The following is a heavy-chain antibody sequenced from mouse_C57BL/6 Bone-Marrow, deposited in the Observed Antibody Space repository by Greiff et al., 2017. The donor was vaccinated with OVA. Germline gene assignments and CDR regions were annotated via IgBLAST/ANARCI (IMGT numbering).Heavy chain of an antibody. Sequence: EVQGVESGGGLVKPGGSLKLSCAASGFTFSSYAMSWVRQTPEKRLEWVATISDGGSYTYYPDNVKGRFTISRDNAKNNLYLQMSHLKSEDTAMYYCARDFGGITTVVAPYFDYWGQGTTLTVSS. CDR1: GFTFSSYA. V-gene: IGHV5-4*01. J-gene: IGHJ2*01. D-gene: IGHD1-1*01. CDR2: ISDGGSYT. CDR3: ARDFGGITTVVAPYFDY.